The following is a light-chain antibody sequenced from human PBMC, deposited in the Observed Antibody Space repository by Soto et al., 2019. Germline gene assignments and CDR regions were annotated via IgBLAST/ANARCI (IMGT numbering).Light chain of an antibody. V-gene: IGLV1-47*01. Sequence: QSVLTQPPSASGTPGQRVTISCSGSSSNIGSNYVYWYQQLPGTAPKLLIYRNNQRPSGVPDRFSGSKSGTSASLAISGLRSEDEGDYYCATWDVSLSGWVFGGGTKLTVL. CDR1: SSNIGSNY. CDR3: ATWDVSLSGWV. CDR2: RNN. J-gene: IGLJ3*02.